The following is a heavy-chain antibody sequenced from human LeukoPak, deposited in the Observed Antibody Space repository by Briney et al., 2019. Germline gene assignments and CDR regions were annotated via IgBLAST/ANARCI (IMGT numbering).Heavy chain of an antibody. D-gene: IGHD1-26*01. CDR1: GFTFSSYW. Sequence: GGSLSLSCAASGFTFSSYWMSWVRQAPGKGLEGVANIKQDGSEKFYVDSVKGRFTISRDNAKNSLYLQMNSLRAEDTAVYYCARDGGSYLGDAFDIWGQGTMVTVSS. CDR3: ARDGGSYLGDAFDI. CDR2: IKQDGSEK. J-gene: IGHJ3*02. V-gene: IGHV3-7*01.